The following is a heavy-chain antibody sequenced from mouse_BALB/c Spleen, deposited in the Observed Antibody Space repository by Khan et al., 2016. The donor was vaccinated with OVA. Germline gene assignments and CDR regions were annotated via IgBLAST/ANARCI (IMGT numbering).Heavy chain of an antibody. CDR3: ARRGYEYGRGSLFAY. Sequence: QVQLKESGPGLVQPSQSLSITCTVSGFSLTNYSVHWVRQSPGKGLEWLGVIWSAGSTDYNAAFISRLTIRKDNSRSRVFFKMNSLQPNDTAIYYCARRGYEYGRGSLFAYWGQGTLVTVSA. CDR1: GFSLTNYS. CDR2: IWSAGST. V-gene: IGHV2-2*02. D-gene: IGHD2-4*01. J-gene: IGHJ3*01.